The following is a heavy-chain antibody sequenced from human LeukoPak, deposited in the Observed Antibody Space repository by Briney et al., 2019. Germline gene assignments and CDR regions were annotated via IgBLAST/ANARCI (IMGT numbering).Heavy chain of an antibody. CDR1: GGSISSYY. CDR3: ARSSEGRYYYDSSGFSYYYYYMDV. D-gene: IGHD3-22*01. J-gene: IGHJ6*03. Sequence: PSETLSHTCTVSGGSISSYYWSWIRQPPGKGLEWIGYIYYSGSTYYNPSLRSRVTISVDTSKNQFSLKLSSVTAADTAVYYCARSSEGRYYYDSSGFSYYYYYMDVWGKGTTVTISS. CDR2: IYYSGST. V-gene: IGHV4-59*01.